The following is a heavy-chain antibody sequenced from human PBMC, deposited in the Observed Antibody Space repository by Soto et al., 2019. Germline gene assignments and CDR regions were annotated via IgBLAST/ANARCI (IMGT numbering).Heavy chain of an antibody. J-gene: IGHJ6*02. CDR2: VWYDGGNK. V-gene: IGHV3-33*01. CDR3: VRAAGYSGNDYVYYYGMDV. CDR1: GFTFSSYG. D-gene: IGHD5-12*01. Sequence: QVQLVESGGGVVQPGRSLRLSCAASGFTFSSYGMHWVRQAPGKGLEWVALVWYDGGNKYYADSVKGRFTISRDNSKNTLYLQMNSLRDEDTAVYYCVRAAGYSGNDYVYYYGMDVWGQGTTVPSP.